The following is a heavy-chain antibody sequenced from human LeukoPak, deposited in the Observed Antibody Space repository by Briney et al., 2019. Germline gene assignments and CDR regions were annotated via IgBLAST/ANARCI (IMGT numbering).Heavy chain of an antibody. D-gene: IGHD6-19*01. CDR1: GGSFSGYY. CDR3: ARGLGEAVAGRNY. J-gene: IGHJ4*02. Sequence: SETLSLTCAVYGGSFSGYYWSWIRQPPGKGLEWIGEIYHSGSTNYNPSLKSRVTISVDTSKNQFSLKLSSVTAADTAVYYCARGLGEAVAGRNYWGQGTLVTVSS. CDR2: IYHSGST. V-gene: IGHV4-34*01.